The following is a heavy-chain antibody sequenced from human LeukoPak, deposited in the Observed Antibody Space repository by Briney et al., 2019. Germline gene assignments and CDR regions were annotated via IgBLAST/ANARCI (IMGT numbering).Heavy chain of an antibody. D-gene: IGHD3-22*01. CDR3: ARDFGRNYYDSSGYYYNNWFDP. V-gene: IGHV4-4*07. Sequence: SETLSLTCTVSGGSISSYYWSWIRQPAGKGLEWIGRIYTSGSTNYNPSLKSRVTMSVDTSKNQFSLKLSSVTAADTAVYYCARDFGRNYYDSSGYYYNNWFDPWGQGTLVTVSS. CDR1: GGSISSYY. CDR2: IYTSGST. J-gene: IGHJ5*02.